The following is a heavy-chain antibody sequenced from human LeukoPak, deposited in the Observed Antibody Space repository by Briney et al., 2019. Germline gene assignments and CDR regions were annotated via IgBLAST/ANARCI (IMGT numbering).Heavy chain of an antibody. J-gene: IGHJ4*02. D-gene: IGHD3-9*01. Sequence: GRSLRLSCAASGFTFSSYNMNWVRQAPGKGLEWVAVISYDGSNEYYAASVKGRFTISRDNSKNTLYVQMNSLRAEDTAVYYCARDRGRYFDWSGDSWGQGTLVTVSS. V-gene: IGHV3-30-3*01. CDR3: ARDRGRYFDWSGDS. CDR2: ISYDGSNE. CDR1: GFTFSSYN.